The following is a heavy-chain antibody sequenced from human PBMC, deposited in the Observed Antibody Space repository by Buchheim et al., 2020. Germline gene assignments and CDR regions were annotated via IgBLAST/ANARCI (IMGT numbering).Heavy chain of an antibody. D-gene: IGHD6-19*01. CDR1: GFTFSSYG. Sequence: QVQLVESGGGVVQPGRSLRLSCAASGFTFSSYGMHWVRQAPGKGLEWVAVISYDGSNKYYADSVKGRFTISRDNSKNTLYLQMNSLRAEDTAVYYCAKGIAVAGDDYWGQGTL. J-gene: IGHJ4*02. CDR2: ISYDGSNK. V-gene: IGHV3-30*18. CDR3: AKGIAVAGDDY.